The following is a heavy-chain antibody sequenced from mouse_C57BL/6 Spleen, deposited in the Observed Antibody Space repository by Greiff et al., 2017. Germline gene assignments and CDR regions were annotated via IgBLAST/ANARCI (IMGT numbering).Heavy chain of an antibody. D-gene: IGHD2-4*01. V-gene: IGHV5-17*01. J-gene: IGHJ2*01. CDR1: GFTFSDYG. CDR3: ARSGHDYDCDY. Sequence: EVQLQESGGGLVKPGGSLKLSCAASGFTFSDYGMHWVRQAPEKGLEGVAYISSGSSTIYYADTVKGRFTISRDNAKNTLFLQMTSLRSEDTAMYYCARSGHDYDCDYWGQGTTLTVSS. CDR2: ISSGSSTI.